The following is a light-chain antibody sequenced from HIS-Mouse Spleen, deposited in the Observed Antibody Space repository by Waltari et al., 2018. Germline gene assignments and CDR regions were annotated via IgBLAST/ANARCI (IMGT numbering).Light chain of an antibody. CDR2: GAS. CDR1: HGVSSGY. V-gene: IGKV3-20*01. J-gene: IGKJ2*01. CDR3: QQYGSSPRT. Sequence: EIVLTQSPGTLSLSPGERATLSCRASHGVSSGYLAWYQQKPGQAPRLLIYGASSRATGIPDRFSGSGSGTDFTLTISRLEPEDFAVYYCQQYGSSPRTFGQGTKLEIK.